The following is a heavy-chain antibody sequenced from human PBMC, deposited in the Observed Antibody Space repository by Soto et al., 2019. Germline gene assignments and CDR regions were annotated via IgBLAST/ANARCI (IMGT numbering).Heavy chain of an antibody. CDR1: GGSISNGGYS. CDR2: INYSGTT. CDR3: ARGYCANGVCYTDWFDP. D-gene: IGHD2-8*01. Sequence: QLQLQESGSGQVKPSQTLSLTCAVSGGSISNGGYSWSWIRQPPGKGLEWIGYINYSGTTYYKPSLKSPVTISADSSKNPFSLKLSSVTAADTAVYYCARGYCANGVCYTDWFDPWGQGTLVTVSS. V-gene: IGHV4-30-2*01. J-gene: IGHJ5*02.